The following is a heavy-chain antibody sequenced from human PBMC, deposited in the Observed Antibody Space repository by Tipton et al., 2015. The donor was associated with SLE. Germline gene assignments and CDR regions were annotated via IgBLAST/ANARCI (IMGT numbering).Heavy chain of an antibody. CDR1: GGSFSGYY. CDR2: INDSGSS. Sequence: TLSLTCAVYGGSFSGYYWSWIRQSPDKGLEWIGEINDSGSSNYNASLESRVTISVDTSKNQFSLNLNFMTAADTAMYYCATSLNYYDSSGPEGWGQGTMVTVSS. CDR3: ATSLNYYDSSGPEG. J-gene: IGHJ3*01. D-gene: IGHD3-22*01. V-gene: IGHV4-34*01.